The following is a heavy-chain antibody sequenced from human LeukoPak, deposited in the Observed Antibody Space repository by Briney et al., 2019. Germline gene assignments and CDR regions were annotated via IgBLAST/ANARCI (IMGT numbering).Heavy chain of an antibody. J-gene: IGHJ4*02. D-gene: IGHD6-19*01. V-gene: IGHV1-69*04. Sequence: GASVKVSCKASGGTFSSYAISWVRQAPGQGLEWMGRIIPILGIANYAQKFQGRVTITADKSTSTAYMELSSLKASDTAMYYCARSKVSSGWYDPFDYWGQGTLVTVSS. CDR2: IIPILGIA. CDR3: ARSKVSSGWYDPFDY. CDR1: GGTFSSYA.